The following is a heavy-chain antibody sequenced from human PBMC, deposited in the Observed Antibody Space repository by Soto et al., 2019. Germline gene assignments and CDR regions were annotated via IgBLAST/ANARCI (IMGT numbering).Heavy chain of an antibody. V-gene: IGHV1-3*01. CDR2: INAGNGNT. D-gene: IGHD3-9*01. CDR3: ARGAYILTGYPDLDY. J-gene: IGHJ4*02. CDR1: GYTFTSYA. Sequence: GASVKVSCKASGYTFTSYAMHWVRQAPGQRLEWMGWINAGNGNTKYSQKFQGRVTITRDTSASTAYMELSSLRSEDTAVYYCARGAYILTGYPDLDYWGQGTLVTVSS.